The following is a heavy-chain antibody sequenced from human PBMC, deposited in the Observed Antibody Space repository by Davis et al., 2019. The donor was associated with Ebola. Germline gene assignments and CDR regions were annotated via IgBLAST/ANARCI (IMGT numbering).Heavy chain of an antibody. D-gene: IGHD5-18*01. CDR3: ASGDTANDYMDV. Sequence: GESLKISCAASGFTFSSYAMHWVRQAPGKGLEWVAVISYDGSNKYYADSVKGRFTISRDNSKNTLYLQMNSLRAEDTAVYYCASGDTANDYMDVWGKGTTVTVSS. CDR1: GFTFSSYA. J-gene: IGHJ6*03. V-gene: IGHV3-30-3*01. CDR2: ISYDGSNK.